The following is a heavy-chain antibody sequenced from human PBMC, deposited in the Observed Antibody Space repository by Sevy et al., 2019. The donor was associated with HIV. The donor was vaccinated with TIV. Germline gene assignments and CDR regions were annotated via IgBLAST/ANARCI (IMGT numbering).Heavy chain of an antibody. CDR3: AKPGGSSSPDHLYFDY. CDR2: ISYDGSNK. V-gene: IGHV3-30*18. D-gene: IGHD6-6*01. CDR1: GFTFSSYG. J-gene: IGHJ4*02. Sequence: GGSLRLSCAASGFTFSSYGMHWVRQAPGKGLGWVAVISYDGSNKYYADSVKGRFTISRDNSKNTLYLQMNSLRAEDTAVYYCAKPGGSSSPDHLYFDYWGQGTLVTVSS.